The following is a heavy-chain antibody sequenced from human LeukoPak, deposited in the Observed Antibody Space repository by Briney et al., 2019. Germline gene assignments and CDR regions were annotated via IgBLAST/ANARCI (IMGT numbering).Heavy chain of an antibody. CDR2: VWFDGTNK. Sequence: GGSLRLSCAASGFTFTNYGMHWVRQAPGKGLEWVAVVWFDGTNKYYADSVKGRFTISRDNSKNTLYLQMNSLRAEDTAVYYCARERGMDSSGYYTSFDYWGQGTLVTVSS. J-gene: IGHJ4*02. V-gene: IGHV3-30*19. CDR1: GFTFTNYG. CDR3: ARERGMDSSGYYTSFDY. D-gene: IGHD3-22*01.